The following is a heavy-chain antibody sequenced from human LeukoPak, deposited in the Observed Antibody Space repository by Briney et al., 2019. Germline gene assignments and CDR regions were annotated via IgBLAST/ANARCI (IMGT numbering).Heavy chain of an antibody. V-gene: IGHV4-38-2*02. CDR1: GYSISSGYY. Sequence: SETLSLTCTVSGYSISSGYYWVWIRQPPGKGLEWIGSIYHSGNTYYNPSLKSRVTISVDTSKNQFSLKLTSVTAADTAVYYCTKGRGIWGQGTLVTVSS. CDR2: IYHSGNT. D-gene: IGHD3-10*01. J-gene: IGHJ4*02. CDR3: TKGRGI.